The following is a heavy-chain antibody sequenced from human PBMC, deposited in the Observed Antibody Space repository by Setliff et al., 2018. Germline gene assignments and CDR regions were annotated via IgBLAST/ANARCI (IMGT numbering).Heavy chain of an antibody. CDR3: ARGRGSYYYYMDV. CDR1: GYAFTDNY. V-gene: IGHV1-2*04. Sequence: ASVKVSCKTSGYAFTDNYIHWVRQAPGQGLEWMGWINPKTGGTNLTQKFQGWVSMTRDTSITTAYMELSRLRSDDTAVYYCARGRGSYYYYMDVWGKGTTVTVSS. CDR2: INPKTGGT. J-gene: IGHJ6*03. D-gene: IGHD1-26*01.